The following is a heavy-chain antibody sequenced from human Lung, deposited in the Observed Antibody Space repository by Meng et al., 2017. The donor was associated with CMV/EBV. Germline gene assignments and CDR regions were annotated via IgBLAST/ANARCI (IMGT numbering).Heavy chain of an antibody. CDR1: GLTFSSYA. J-gene: IGHJ4*01. V-gene: IGHV3-30-3*01. CDR2: ISYDGSNK. CDR3: ARDPYDFWSGYRSLDY. D-gene: IGHD3-3*01. Sequence: SCAASGLTFSSYAMHWVRQAPGKGLEWVAVISYDGSNKYYADSVKGRFTISRDNSKNTLYLQMNSLRAEDTAVYYCARDPYDFWSGYRSLDYWGQXRWSPSPQ.